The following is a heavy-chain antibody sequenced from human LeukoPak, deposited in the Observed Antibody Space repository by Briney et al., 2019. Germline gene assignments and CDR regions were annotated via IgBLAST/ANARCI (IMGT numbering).Heavy chain of an antibody. J-gene: IGHJ4*02. V-gene: IGHV4-59*01. CDR1: GGSISSYY. CDR2: IYYSGST. CDR3: ARTGYYDFWSGYQDN. D-gene: IGHD3-3*01. Sequence: PSETLSLTCTVSGGSISSYYWSWIRQPPGKGLEWIGYIYYSGSTNYNPSLKSRVTISVDTSKNQFPLKLSSVTAADTAVYYCARTGYYDFWSGYQDNWGQGTLVTVSS.